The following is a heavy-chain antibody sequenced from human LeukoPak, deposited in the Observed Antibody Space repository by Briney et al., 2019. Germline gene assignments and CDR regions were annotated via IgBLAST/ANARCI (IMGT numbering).Heavy chain of an antibody. Sequence: GGALRLSCAASGFTFSSYGMSWVRQAPGKGLEWVSAISTTGGTTYYAGSVKGRFTISRDNSRNTLYLQVNSLRAEDMAIYYCAKNGDRGAYCSGGTCYPYFYYYMDVWAKGPRSPSP. CDR2: ISTTGGTT. J-gene: IGHJ6*03. D-gene: IGHD2-15*01. V-gene: IGHV3-23*01. CDR3: AKNGDRGAYCSGGTCYPYFYYYMDV. CDR1: GFTFSSYG.